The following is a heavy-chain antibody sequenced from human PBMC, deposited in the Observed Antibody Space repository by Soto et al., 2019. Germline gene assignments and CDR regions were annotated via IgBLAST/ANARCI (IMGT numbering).Heavy chain of an antibody. J-gene: IGHJ6*02. Sequence: SETLSLTCAVYGGSFSGYYWTWIRQHPGKGLEWIGYIYYSGSTYYNPSLKSRVTISVDTSKNQFSLKLSSVTAADTAVYYCAMVDNYVTPTPQDVWGQGTTVT. CDR2: IYYSGST. V-gene: IGHV4-31*11. CDR3: AMVDNYVTPTPQDV. D-gene: IGHD3-16*01. CDR1: GGSFSGYY.